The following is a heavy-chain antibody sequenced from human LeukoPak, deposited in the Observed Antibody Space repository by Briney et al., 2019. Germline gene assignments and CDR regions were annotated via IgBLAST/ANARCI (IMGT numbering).Heavy chain of an antibody. CDR1: GFTFSNAW. V-gene: IGHV3-15*01. J-gene: IGHJ4*02. D-gene: IGHD6-19*01. CDR3: AKEGDIAVAGPFDY. Sequence: GGSLRLSCAASGFTFSNAWMSWVRQAPGKGLEWVGRIKSKTDGGTTDYAAPVKGRFTISRDDSKNTLYLQMNSLRAEDTAVYYCAKEGDIAVAGPFDYWGQGTLVTVSS. CDR2: IKSKTDGGTT.